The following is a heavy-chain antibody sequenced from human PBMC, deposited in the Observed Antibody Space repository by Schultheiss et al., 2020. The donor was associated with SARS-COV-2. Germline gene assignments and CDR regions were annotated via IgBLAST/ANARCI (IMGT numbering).Heavy chain of an antibody. D-gene: IGHD3-10*01. CDR2: FDPEDGET. J-gene: IGHJ4*02. CDR1: GYTLTELS. CDR3: ATGFITMVRGGFDY. V-gene: IGHV1-24*01. Sequence: ASVKVSCKVSGYTLTELSMHWVRQAPGKGLEWMGGFDPEDGETIYAQKFQGRVTMTEDTSTDTAYMELSSLRSEDTTVYYCATGFITMVRGGFDYWGQGTLVTVSS.